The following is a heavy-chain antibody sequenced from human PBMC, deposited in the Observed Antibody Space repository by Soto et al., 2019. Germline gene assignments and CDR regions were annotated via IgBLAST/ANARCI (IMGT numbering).Heavy chain of an antibody. J-gene: IGHJ4*02. Sequence: APVKVSCKAFGFTFSSYCIRWGRQAPGQGLEWMGWISAYNGNTNYAQKLQGRVTMTTDTSTSTAYMELRSLRSDDTAVYYCARDGWDGYDFGDWGQGTLVTVSS. CDR3: ARDGWDGYDFGD. CDR1: GFTFSSYC. D-gene: IGHD5-12*01. CDR2: ISAYNGNT. V-gene: IGHV1-18*01.